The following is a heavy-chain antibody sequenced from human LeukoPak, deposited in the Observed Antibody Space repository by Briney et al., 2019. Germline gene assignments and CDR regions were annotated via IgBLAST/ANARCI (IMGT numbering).Heavy chain of an antibody. J-gene: IGHJ4*02. CDR3: GRGSVGFGELNY. V-gene: IGHV3-30-3*01. Sequence: GGSLRLSCTTSGFTFGDYAMSWVRQAPGKGLEWVAVISYDGSNKFYADSVKGRFTLSRDNSKNTLYLQMNSLRIEDTAVYYCGRGSVGFGELNYWGQGTLVTVSS. D-gene: IGHD3-10*01. CDR2: ISYDGSNK. CDR1: GFTFGDYA.